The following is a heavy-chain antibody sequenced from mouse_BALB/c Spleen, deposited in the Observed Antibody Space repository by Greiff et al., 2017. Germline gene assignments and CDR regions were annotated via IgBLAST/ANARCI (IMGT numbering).Heavy chain of an antibody. V-gene: IGHV14-1*02. CDR2: IDPENGNT. D-gene: IGHD2-1*01. Sequence: VQLQQSGAELVRPGALVKLSCKASGFNIKDYYMHWVKQRPEQGLEWIGWIDPENGNTIYDPKFQGKASITADTSSNTAYLQLSSLTSEDTAVYYCARDYGNYEFAYWGQGTLVTVSA. CDR3: ARDYGNYEFAY. J-gene: IGHJ3*01. CDR1: GFNIKDYY.